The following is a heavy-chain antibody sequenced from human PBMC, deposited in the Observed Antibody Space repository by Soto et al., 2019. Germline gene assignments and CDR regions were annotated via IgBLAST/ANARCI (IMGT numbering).Heavy chain of an antibody. V-gene: IGHV1-69*01. CDR2: SIPIFGTA. Sequence: QVQLVQSGTEVKKAGSSVRVSCKASGGTSNRFAFSWVRQAPGQELEWMGGSIPIFGTANYEPRFQGRATITADESTSTGYMELSGLRSDDTATYYCATGRGSGGFDSWGQGTQVLVSS. D-gene: IGHD3-16*01. CDR3: ATGRGSGGFDS. J-gene: IGHJ4*02. CDR1: GGTSNRFA.